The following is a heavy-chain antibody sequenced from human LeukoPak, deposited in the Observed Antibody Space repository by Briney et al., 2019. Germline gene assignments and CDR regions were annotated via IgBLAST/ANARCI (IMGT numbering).Heavy chain of an antibody. D-gene: IGHD3-3*01. CDR2: ISSSSSTI. J-gene: IGHJ4*02. CDR1: GFTLTSYN. CDR3: ARGRHDL. Sequence: GGSLRLSCAASGFTLTSYNMNWVRQAPGKGLEWVSYISSSSSTIYYADSVKGRFTISRDNAKNSLYLQMNSLRAEDTAVYYCARGRHDLWGQGTLVTVSS. V-gene: IGHV3-48*01.